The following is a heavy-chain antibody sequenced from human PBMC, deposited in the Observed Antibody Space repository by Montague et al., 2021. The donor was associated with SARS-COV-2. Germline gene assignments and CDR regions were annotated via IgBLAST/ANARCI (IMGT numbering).Heavy chain of an antibody. CDR1: GFTFRSYT. Sequence: SLRLSCAASGFTFRSYTMTWVRQAPGQGLEWASSISGTSNYMDHADSVKGRFTISRDNAKNSLCLQMNSLRAEDTAVYYCARDYEALCFDYWGQGILVTVSS. D-gene: IGHD3-16*01. J-gene: IGHJ4*02. CDR2: ISGTSNYM. CDR3: ARDYEALCFDY. V-gene: IGHV3-21*06.